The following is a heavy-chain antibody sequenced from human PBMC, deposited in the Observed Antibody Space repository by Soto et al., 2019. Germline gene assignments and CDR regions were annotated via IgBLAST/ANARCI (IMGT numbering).Heavy chain of an antibody. D-gene: IGHD3-10*01. CDR2: IYYSGST. CDR3: ASLPDWGSGSN. CDR1: GGSISSSSYY. Sequence: QLQLQESGPGLVKPSETLSLTCTVSGGSISSSSYYWGWIRQPPGKGLGWIGSIYYSGSTYYNPALKSRVTISVDTSKNQFSLRLSSVTAADTAIYYCASLPDWGSGSNWGQGTLVTVSS. J-gene: IGHJ4*02. V-gene: IGHV4-39*01.